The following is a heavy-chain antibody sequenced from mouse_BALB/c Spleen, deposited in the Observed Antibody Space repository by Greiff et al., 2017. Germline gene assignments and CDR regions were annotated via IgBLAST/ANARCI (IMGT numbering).Heavy chain of an antibody. J-gene: IGHJ3*01. CDR3: ARGGYYGYEKAY. CDR2: IRNKANGYTT. V-gene: IGHV7-3*02. CDR1: GFTFTDYY. D-gene: IGHD1-2*01. Sequence: EVQVVESGGGLVQPGGSLRLSCATSGFTFTDYYMSWVRQPPGKALEWLGFIRNKANGYTTEYSASVKGRFTISRDNSQSILYLQMNTLRAEDSATYYCARGGYYGYEKAYWGQGTLVTVSA.